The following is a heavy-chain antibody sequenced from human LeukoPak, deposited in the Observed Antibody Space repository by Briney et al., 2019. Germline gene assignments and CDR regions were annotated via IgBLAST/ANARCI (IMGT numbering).Heavy chain of an antibody. CDR2: ISRSGRTI. D-gene: IGHD3-22*01. V-gene: IGHV3-48*03. Sequence: GGSLRLSCAAPGFIFSGYDMNWVRQPPGKGLEWVSFISRSGRTIYYADSVKGRFTISRDDAKNSLYLQMNSLRAGDTALYYCASQYYYDNSAYYTSDWFDPWGQGTLVTVSS. J-gene: IGHJ5*02. CDR1: GFIFSGYD. CDR3: ASQYYYDNSAYYTSDWFDP.